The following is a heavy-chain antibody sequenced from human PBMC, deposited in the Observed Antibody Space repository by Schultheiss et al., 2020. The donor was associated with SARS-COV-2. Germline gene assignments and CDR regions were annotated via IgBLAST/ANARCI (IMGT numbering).Heavy chain of an antibody. J-gene: IGHJ6*03. CDR1: GFTFSSYG. V-gene: IGHV3-33*01. CDR3: ARAYGGNSEGGYYYYYMDV. Sequence: GGSLRLSCAASGFTFSSYGMHWVRQAPGKGLEWVAVIWYDGSNKYYADSVKGRFTISRDNSKNTLYLQMNSLRAEDTAVYYCARAYGGNSEGGYYYYYMDVWGKGTTVTVSS. D-gene: IGHD4-23*01. CDR2: IWYDGSNK.